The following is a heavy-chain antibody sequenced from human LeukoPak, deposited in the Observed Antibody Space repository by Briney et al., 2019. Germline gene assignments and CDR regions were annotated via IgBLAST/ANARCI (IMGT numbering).Heavy chain of an antibody. J-gene: IGHJ4*02. CDR2: INHSGST. Sequence: SETLSLTCAVYGGSFSGYYWSWIRQPPGRGLEWIGEINHSGSTNYNPSLKSRVTISVDTSKNQVSLKLSSVTAADTAVYYCARTRGYSGYDFFDYWGQGTLVTVSS. CDR1: GGSFSGYY. V-gene: IGHV4-34*01. D-gene: IGHD5-12*01. CDR3: ARTRGYSGYDFFDY.